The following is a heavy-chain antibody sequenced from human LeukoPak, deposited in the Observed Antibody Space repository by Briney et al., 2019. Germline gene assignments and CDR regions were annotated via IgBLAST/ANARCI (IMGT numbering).Heavy chain of an antibody. J-gene: IGHJ5*01. CDR1: GGAISSYF. CDR3: ASSPRLTTSWFLFDS. D-gene: IGHD2-2*01. CDR2: FYYSGST. Sequence: PSETLSLTCTVSGGAISSYFWSWIRQPPGKGLEWIAYFYYSGSTNYNPSLKSRVTISGDTSKNQFSLKLTSVTAADTAVYYCASSPRLTTSWFLFDSWGHGTLVTVSS. V-gene: IGHV4-59*08.